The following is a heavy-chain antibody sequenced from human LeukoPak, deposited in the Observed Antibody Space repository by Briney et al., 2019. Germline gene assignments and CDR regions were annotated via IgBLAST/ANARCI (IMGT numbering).Heavy chain of an antibody. J-gene: IGHJ6*03. CDR1: GFTFSIYW. V-gene: IGHV3-7*01. CDR2: IKQVGSET. Sequence: GGTLRLSCAASGFTFSIYWMSWVRQAPGKGLEWVANIKQVGSETYYADSAKGRFTLSRDTATNSLYLQMNSQRAEDTAVYYCARELEEESRQPSFGYYYYYYMDVWGKGTTVTISS. D-gene: IGHD6-6*01. CDR3: ARELEEESRQPSFGYYYYYYMDV.